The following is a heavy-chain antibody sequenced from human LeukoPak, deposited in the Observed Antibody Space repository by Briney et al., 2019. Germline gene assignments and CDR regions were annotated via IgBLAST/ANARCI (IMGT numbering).Heavy chain of an antibody. V-gene: IGHV1-2*02. Sequence: ASVKVSCKASGYTFTGYYMHRVRQAPGQGLEWMGWINPNSGGTNYAQKFQGRVTMTRDTSISTAYMELSRLRSDDTAVCYCASEGCSSTSCYTRRYFQHWGQGTLVTVSS. J-gene: IGHJ1*01. D-gene: IGHD2-2*02. CDR2: INPNSGGT. CDR1: GYTFTGYY. CDR3: ASEGCSSTSCYTRRYFQH.